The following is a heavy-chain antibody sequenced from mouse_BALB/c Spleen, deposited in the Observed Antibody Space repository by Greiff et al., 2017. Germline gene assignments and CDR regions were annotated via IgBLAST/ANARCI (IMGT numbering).Heavy chain of an antibody. Sequence: QVQLQQSGTVLARPGASVKMSCKASGYTFTSYYMYWVKQRPGQGLEWIGGINPSNGGTNFNEKFKSKATLTVDKSSSTAYMQLSSLTSEDSAVYYCTRSGYGNSAWFAYWGQGTMVTVSA. CDR3: TRSGYGNSAWFAY. J-gene: IGHJ3*01. D-gene: IGHD2-10*02. CDR1: GYTFTSYY. V-gene: IGHV1-53*01. CDR2: INPSNGGT.